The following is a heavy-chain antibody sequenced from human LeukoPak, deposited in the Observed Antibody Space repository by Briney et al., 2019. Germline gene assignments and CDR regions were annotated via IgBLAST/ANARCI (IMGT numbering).Heavy chain of an antibody. CDR2: VYYSGST. V-gene: IGHV4-39*07. D-gene: IGHD1-26*01. Sequence: SETLSLTCTVSGDSISRSTYYWAWIRQPPGKGLEWIGSVYYSGSTNYNPSLKSRVTISVDTSKNQFSLKLSSVTAADTAVYYCARAAYSGSYHSDYWGQGTLVTVSS. CDR1: GDSISRSTYY. CDR3: ARAAYSGSYHSDY. J-gene: IGHJ4*02.